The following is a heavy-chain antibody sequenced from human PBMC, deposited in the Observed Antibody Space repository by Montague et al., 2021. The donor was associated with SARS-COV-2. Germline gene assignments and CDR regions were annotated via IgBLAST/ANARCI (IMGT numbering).Heavy chain of an antibody. CDR2: IYPGDSDT. V-gene: IGHV5-51*01. CDR3: ATKLIGSSWPDYDYYYGMDV. J-gene: IGHJ6*02. CDR1: GYSFTSYW. Sequence: QSGAEVKKPGESLKISCKGSGYSFTSYWIGWVRQMPGKGLEWMGTIYPGDSDTRYSPSFQGQVTISADNSISTAYLQWTSLKALDTAMYYCATKLIGSSWPDYDYYYGMDVWGQGTTVTVSS. D-gene: IGHD6-6*01.